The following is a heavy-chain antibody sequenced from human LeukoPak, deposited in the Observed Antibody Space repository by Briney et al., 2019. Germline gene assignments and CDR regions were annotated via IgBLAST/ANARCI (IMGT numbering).Heavy chain of an antibody. CDR3: VKIVMAGGYFDY. D-gene: IGHD3-16*01. V-gene: IGHV3-64*05. CDR2: ISSNGATT. Sequence: GGSLRLSCSASGFTFSSYAMHWVRQTPGKGLEYVSAISSNGATTYYADSVKGRFTISRDNSKNTLYFQMSSLRPEDTAVYYCVKIVMAGGYFDYWGQGTLVTVSS. J-gene: IGHJ4*02. CDR1: GFTFSSYA.